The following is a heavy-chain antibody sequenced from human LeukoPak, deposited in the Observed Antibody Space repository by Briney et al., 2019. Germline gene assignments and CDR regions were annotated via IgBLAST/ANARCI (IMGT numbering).Heavy chain of an antibody. D-gene: IGHD5-12*01. CDR2: ISAYNGNT. CDR1: GYTFTSSG. Sequence: ASVKVSCKASGYTFTSSGISWVRQAPGQGLEWMGWISAYNGNTNYAQKLQGRVTMTTDTSTSTAYMELRSLRSDDTAVYYCARRPLVATYSYFDYWGQGTLVTVSS. CDR3: ARRPLVATYSYFDY. J-gene: IGHJ4*02. V-gene: IGHV1-18*01.